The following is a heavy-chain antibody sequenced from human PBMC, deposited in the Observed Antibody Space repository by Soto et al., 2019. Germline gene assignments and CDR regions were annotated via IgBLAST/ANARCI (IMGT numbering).Heavy chain of an antibody. J-gene: IGHJ4*02. V-gene: IGHV1-69*02. D-gene: IGHD6-19*01. CDR1: GGTFSSYT. CDR3: ARAIAVAGLST. CDR2: IIPILGIA. Sequence: QVQLVQSGAEVKKPGSSVKVSCKASGGTFSSYTISWVRQAPGQGLEWMGRIIPILGIANYAQKFQGRVTITADKSTSTADTELSSLRSEDTAVYYCARAIAVAGLSTGGQGTLVTVSS.